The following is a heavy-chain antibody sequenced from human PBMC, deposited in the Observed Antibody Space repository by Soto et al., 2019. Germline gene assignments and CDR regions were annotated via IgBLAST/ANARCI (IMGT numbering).Heavy chain of an antibody. CDR2: ISAYNGNT. CDR1: TFTSYG. V-gene: IGHV1-18*01. Sequence: TFTSYGISWVRPAPGQGLEWMGWISAYNGNTKYAQKLQGRVTMTTDTSTSTAYMELRSLRSDDTAVYYCARRAPPMDVWGQGTTVTVSS. CDR3: ARRAPPMDV. J-gene: IGHJ6*02.